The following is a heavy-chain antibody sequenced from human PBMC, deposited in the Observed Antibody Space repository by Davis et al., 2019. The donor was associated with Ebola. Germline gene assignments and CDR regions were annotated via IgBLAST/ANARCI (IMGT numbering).Heavy chain of an antibody. V-gene: IGHV3-23*01. Sequence: GESLKISCAASGFTFSSYAMSWVRQAPGKGLEWVSAISGSGGSTYYADSVKGRFTISRDNSKNTLYLQMNSLRAEDTAVYYCAKGRWELPPDYWGQGTLVTVSS. CDR2: ISGSGGST. CDR1: GFTFSSYA. D-gene: IGHD1-26*01. J-gene: IGHJ4*02. CDR3: AKGRWELPPDY.